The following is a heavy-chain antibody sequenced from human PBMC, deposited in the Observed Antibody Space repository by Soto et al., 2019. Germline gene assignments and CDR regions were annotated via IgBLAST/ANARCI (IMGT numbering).Heavy chain of an antibody. CDR2: ISRTGENT. CDR1: GFTFTSYA. Sequence: PGGSLRLSCEASGFTFTSYALSWVRQSPGKGLEWVSAISRTGENTHYADSVKGRFTMSRDNSRTTLYLQMNSLRAEDTAVYYCVKLRTDWVNDAFEMWGQGTKVTVS. J-gene: IGHJ3*02. V-gene: IGHV3-23*01. D-gene: IGHD3-9*01. CDR3: VKLRTDWVNDAFEM.